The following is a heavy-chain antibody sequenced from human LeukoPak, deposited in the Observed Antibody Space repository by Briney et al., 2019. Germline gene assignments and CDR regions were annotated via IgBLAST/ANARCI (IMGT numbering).Heavy chain of an antibody. CDR3: AGGYSYGSTYYYMDV. Sequence: SETLSLTCTVSGGSISPSYWSWIRQPPRKRLEFIGYIYYSGTTKYSPSLKSRVAISVDTSKNQFSLKLSSVTAADTAVYYCAGGYSYGSTYYYMDVWGKGTTVTISS. D-gene: IGHD5-18*01. V-gene: IGHV4-59*01. J-gene: IGHJ6*03. CDR1: GGSISPSY. CDR2: IYYSGTT.